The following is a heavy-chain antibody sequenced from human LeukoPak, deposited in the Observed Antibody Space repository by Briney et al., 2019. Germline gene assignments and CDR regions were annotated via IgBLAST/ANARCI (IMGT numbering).Heavy chain of an antibody. Sequence: ASVKVSCKASGYTFTGYYMHWVRQAPGQGLEWMGRINPNSGGTNYAQKFQGRVTMTRDTSISTAYMELSRLRSDDTAVYYCARGALHDYGDYVYYYGMDVWGQGTTVTVSS. D-gene: IGHD4-17*01. J-gene: IGHJ6*02. CDR3: ARGALHDYGDYVYYYGMDV. CDR2: INPNSGGT. V-gene: IGHV1-2*06. CDR1: GYTFTGYY.